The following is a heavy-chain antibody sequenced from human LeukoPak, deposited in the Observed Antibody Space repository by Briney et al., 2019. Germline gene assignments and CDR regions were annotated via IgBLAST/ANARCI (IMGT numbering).Heavy chain of an antibody. CDR1: GGSISSSSYY. CDR3: ARHPKQQWLALGNGGCYFDY. D-gene: IGHD6-19*01. V-gene: IGHV4-39*01. J-gene: IGHJ4*02. Sequence: PSETLSLTCTVSGGSISSSSYYWGWIRQPPGKGLEWIGSIYYSGSTYYNPSLKSRVTISVDTSKNQFSLKLSSVTAADTAVYYCARHPKQQWLALGNGGCYFDYWGQGTLVTVSS. CDR2: IYYSGST.